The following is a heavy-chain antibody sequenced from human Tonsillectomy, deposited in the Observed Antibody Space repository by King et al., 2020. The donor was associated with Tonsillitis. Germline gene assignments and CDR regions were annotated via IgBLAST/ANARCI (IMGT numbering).Heavy chain of an antibody. J-gene: IGHJ4*02. CDR2: ISYDGSNK. D-gene: IGHD5-24*01. Sequence: VQLVESGGGVVQPGRSLRLSCAASGFTFRSYCMHWVRQAPGKGLEWVAVISYDGSNKYYADSVKGRFTISRDNSKNTLYLQMNSLRAEDTAVYYCAKDRGEMATIGFDYWGQGTLVTVSS. CDR3: AKDRGEMATIGFDY. V-gene: IGHV3-30*18. CDR1: GFTFRSYC.